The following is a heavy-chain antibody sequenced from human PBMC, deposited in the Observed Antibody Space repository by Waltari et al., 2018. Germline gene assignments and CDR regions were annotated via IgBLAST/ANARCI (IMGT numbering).Heavy chain of an antibody. D-gene: IGHD3-10*01. CDR2: ISSRGSAT. CDR1: GFPFTQYT. V-gene: IGHV3-48*01. J-gene: IGHJ4*02. CDR3: ARGRYGAGSYSDYDY. Sequence: EVQMLESGGGLVEPGGSLRLSCTTSGFPFTQYTMSWVRQTPNRGLEWVSYISSRGSATHYADSVRGRFTISRDSAKGSVYLQMNSLRADDAAMYYCARGRYGAGSYSDYDYWGQGTLVTVSS.